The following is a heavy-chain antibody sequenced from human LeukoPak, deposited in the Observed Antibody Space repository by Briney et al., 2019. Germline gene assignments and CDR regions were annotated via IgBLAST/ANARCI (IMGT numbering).Heavy chain of an antibody. CDR1: GFNFRSAW. CDR2: VRSKSDAGTM. D-gene: IGHD3-16*01. Sequence: GSLRLSCTASGFNFRSAWMSWARQAPGKGLEWVGRVRSKSDAGTMDYAAHVQGRFSISRDDSKNMVYLDMNSLKTEDTAVYYCGGRRVWGNGTVATVSS. CDR3: GGRRV. J-gene: IGHJ6*04. V-gene: IGHV3-15*01.